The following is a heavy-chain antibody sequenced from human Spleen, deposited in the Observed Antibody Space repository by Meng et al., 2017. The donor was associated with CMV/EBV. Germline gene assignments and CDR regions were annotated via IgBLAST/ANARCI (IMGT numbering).Heavy chain of an antibody. J-gene: IGHJ4*02. CDR2: INPNSGDT. Sequence: ASVKVSCKASGYTFTGYYMYWVRQAPGQGLEYMGWINPNSGDTNYAQKFQGRVTMTRDTSISTAYMELSSLRSDDTAVYFCASGFCSSTNCYSEIDYFDHWGQGTLVTVPS. CDR1: GYTFTGYY. CDR3: ASGFCSSTNCYSEIDYFDH. D-gene: IGHD2-2*02. V-gene: IGHV1-2*02.